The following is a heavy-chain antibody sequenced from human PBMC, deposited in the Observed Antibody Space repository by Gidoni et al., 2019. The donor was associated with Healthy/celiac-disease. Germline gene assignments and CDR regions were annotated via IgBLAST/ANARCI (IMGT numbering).Heavy chain of an antibody. CDR3: ARATTMVRGVIGGDWYFDL. CDR1: GGTFSSYA. D-gene: IGHD3-10*01. Sequence: QVQLVQSGAEVKKPGSSVQVSCKASGGTFSSYAIRWVRQAPGQGLEWMGGIIPIFGTANYAQKFQGRVTITADKSTSTAYMELSSLRSEDTAVYYCARATTMVRGVIGGDWYFDLWGRGTLVTVSS. J-gene: IGHJ2*01. V-gene: IGHV1-69*06. CDR2: IIPIFGTA.